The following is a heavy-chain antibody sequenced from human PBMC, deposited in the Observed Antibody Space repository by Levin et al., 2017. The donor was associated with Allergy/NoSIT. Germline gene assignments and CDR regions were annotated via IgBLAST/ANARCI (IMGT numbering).Heavy chain of an antibody. CDR1: GFSLSTSGVG. CDR3: AHYELNYYYYGMDV. J-gene: IGHJ6*02. D-gene: IGHD3-3*01. V-gene: IGHV2-5*02. CDR2: IYWDDDK. Sequence: SGPTLVKPTQTLTLTCTFSGFSLSTSGVGVGWIRQPPGKALEWLALIYWDDDKRYSPSLKSRLTITQDTSKNQVVLTMTNMDPVDTATYYCAHYELNYYYYGMDVWGQGTTVTVSS.